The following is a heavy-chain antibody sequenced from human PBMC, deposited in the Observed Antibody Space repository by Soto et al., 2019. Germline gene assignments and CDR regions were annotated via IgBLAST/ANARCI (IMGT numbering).Heavy chain of an antibody. J-gene: IGHJ5*02. Sequence: EVQLVESGGGLAQPGGSLRLSCAVSGFTFSSYWMSWVRQAPGKGLEWVANMNQDGSEKYYVDSVKGRFTISRDNAKNSLYLQMNCLRAEDTAIYYGGTDEGFILGAVAWGQGTLVTVSS. V-gene: IGHV3-7*01. D-gene: IGHD1-26*01. CDR1: GFTFSSYW. CDR3: GTDEGFILGAVA. CDR2: MNQDGSEK.